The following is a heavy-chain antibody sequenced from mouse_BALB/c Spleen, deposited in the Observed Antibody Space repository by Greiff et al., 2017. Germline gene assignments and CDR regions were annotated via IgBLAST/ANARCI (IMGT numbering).Heavy chain of an antibody. Sequence: VQLQQSGPGLVAPSQSLSITCTVSGFSLTSYGVHWVRQPPGKGLEWLGVIWAGGSTNYNSALMSRLSISKDNSKSQVFLKMNSLQTDDTAMYYCASLSNFAYWGQGTLVTVSA. J-gene: IGHJ3*01. CDR3: ASLSNFAY. CDR2: IWAGGST. D-gene: IGHD1-1*01. CDR1: GFSLTSYG. V-gene: IGHV2-9*02.